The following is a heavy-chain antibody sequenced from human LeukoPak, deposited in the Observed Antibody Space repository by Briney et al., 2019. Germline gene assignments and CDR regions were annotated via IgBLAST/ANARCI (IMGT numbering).Heavy chain of an antibody. Sequence: GESLKISCKGPGYRFPNYWIGWVRQMPGKGLEWMGIIYPGDSDTRYSTSCQGQVSITADKYICTAYLQWSIMKASDAAMYYCARQSGWNRYNWFDPWGQGTLVTVSS. D-gene: IGHD1-1*01. CDR1: GYRFPNYW. J-gene: IGHJ5*02. CDR2: IYPGDSDT. V-gene: IGHV5-51*01. CDR3: ARQSGWNRYNWFDP.